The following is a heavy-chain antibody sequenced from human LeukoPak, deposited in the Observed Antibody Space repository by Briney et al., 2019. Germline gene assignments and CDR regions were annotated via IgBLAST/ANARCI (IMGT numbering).Heavy chain of an antibody. D-gene: IGHD4-17*01. V-gene: IGHV4-39*07. CDR1: GGSISSTSYY. CDR3: ARGLNRNDYGDYGY. J-gene: IGHJ4*02. CDR2: IYYTGTT. Sequence: SETLSLTCNVSGGSISSTSYYWGWIRQPPGKGLEWLGNIYYTGTTYYNPSLKSRVTISVDTSKNQFSLKLSSVTAADTAVYYCARGLNRNDYGDYGYWGQGTLVTVSS.